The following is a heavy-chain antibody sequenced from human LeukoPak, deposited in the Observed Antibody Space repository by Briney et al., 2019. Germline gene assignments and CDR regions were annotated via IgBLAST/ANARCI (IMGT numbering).Heavy chain of an antibody. CDR1: GGSFSGYY. Sequence: SETLSLTCAVYGGSFSGYYWSWIRQPPGKGLEWIGEINHSGSTNYNPSLKSRVTISVGTSKNQFSLKLSSVTAADTAVYYCARGLRLGIAASGIWGQGTLVTVSS. CDR3: ARGLRLGIAASGI. D-gene: IGHD6-13*01. CDR2: INHSGST. J-gene: IGHJ4*02. V-gene: IGHV4-34*01.